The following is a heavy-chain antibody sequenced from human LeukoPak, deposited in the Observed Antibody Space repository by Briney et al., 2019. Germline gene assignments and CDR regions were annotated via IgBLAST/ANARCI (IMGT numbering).Heavy chain of an antibody. D-gene: IGHD1-26*01. CDR3: AKGSGSYGERAGFDI. CDR1: GFTFSSYA. J-gene: IGHJ3*02. CDR2: ISYDGSNK. Sequence: PGRSLRLSCAASGFTFSSYAMHWVRQAPGKGLEWVAVISYDGSNKYYADSVKGRFTISRDNSKNTLYLQMNSLRAEDTAVYYCAKGSGSYGERAGFDIWGQGTMVTVSS. V-gene: IGHV3-30*04.